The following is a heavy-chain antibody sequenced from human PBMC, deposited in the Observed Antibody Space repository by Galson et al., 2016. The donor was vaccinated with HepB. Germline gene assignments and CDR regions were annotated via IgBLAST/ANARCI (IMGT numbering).Heavy chain of an antibody. D-gene: IGHD1-26*01. CDR2: IDWDDDE. J-gene: IGHJ4*02. Sequence: PALVKPTQTLTLTCTFSGFSLNTSGMCLSWIRQPPGKALEWLARIDWDDDEYYNTSLKTRLTISKDTSKNQVVLTMTNMDPVDTATYYCARTRWETRGGFGFDGWGQGALVTVSS. V-gene: IGHV2-70*11. CDR1: GFSLNTSGMC. CDR3: ARTRWETRGGFGFDG.